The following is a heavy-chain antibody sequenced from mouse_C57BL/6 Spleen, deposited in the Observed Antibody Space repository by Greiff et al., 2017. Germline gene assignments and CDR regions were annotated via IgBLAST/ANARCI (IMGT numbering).Heavy chain of an antibody. CDR2: IDPETGGT. Sequence: QVQLQQSGAELVRPGASVTLSCKASGYTFTDYEMHWVKQTPVHGLEWIGAIDPETGGTAYNQKFKGKAILTADKSSSTAYMELRSLTSEDSAVYYCTRGGAWETYFDYWGQGTTLTVSS. V-gene: IGHV1-15*01. J-gene: IGHJ2*01. CDR1: GYTFTDYE. CDR3: TRGGAWETYFDY. D-gene: IGHD4-1*01.